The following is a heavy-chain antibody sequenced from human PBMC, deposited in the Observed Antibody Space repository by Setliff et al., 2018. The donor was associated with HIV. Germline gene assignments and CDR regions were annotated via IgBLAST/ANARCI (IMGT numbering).Heavy chain of an antibody. Sequence: SGGSLRLSCEASGFTFSNYWMHWVRQPPGKGLVWVSRINGDGSSTSYADSVKGRFTISRDNAKNSLYLQMNSLRAEDTAVYYCASHFGYCSSTSCEGYWGQGALVTVSS. CDR1: GFTFSNYW. D-gene: IGHD2-2*01. CDR3: ASHFGYCSSTSCEGY. V-gene: IGHV3-74*01. J-gene: IGHJ4*02. CDR2: INGDGSST.